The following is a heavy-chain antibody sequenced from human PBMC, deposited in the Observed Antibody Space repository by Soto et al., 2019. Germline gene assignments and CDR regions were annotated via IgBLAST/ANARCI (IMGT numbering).Heavy chain of an antibody. CDR3: ARAFGSPFGLDV. J-gene: IGHJ6*02. D-gene: IGHD3-10*01. V-gene: IGHV3-30*03. CDR2: ISYDGSNK. CDR1: GFTFSSYG. Sequence: PGGSLRLSCAASGFTFSSYGMHWVRQAPGKGLEWVAVISYDGSNKYYADSVKGRFTISRDNSKNTLYLQMNSLRAEDTAVYYCARAFGSPFGLDVWGLGTTVTVSS.